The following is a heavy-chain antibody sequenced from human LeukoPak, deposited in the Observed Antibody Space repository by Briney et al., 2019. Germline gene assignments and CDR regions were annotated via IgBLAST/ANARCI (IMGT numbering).Heavy chain of an antibody. J-gene: IGHJ4*02. CDR2: TNPNSGGT. CDR3: ARVSGGEIDY. Sequence: ASVNVSCKASGDTFSNYAVSWVRQAPGQGLEWMGWTNPNSGGTNYAQKFQGRVTMTRDTSISTAYMELSRLRSDDTAVYYCARVSGGEIDYWGQGTLVTVSS. V-gene: IGHV1-2*02. D-gene: IGHD4-23*01. CDR1: GDTFSNYA.